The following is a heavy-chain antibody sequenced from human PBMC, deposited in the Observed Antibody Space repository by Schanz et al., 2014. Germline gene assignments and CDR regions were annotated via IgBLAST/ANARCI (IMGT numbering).Heavy chain of an antibody. CDR3: ARASGASGYYFDS. V-gene: IGHV4-31*03. J-gene: IGHJ4*02. CDR2: VFYTGSA. D-gene: IGHD3-10*01. CDR1: GDSITGVSRY. Sequence: QVQLQESGPGLVKPSETLSLTCSVSGDSITGVSRYWGWIRLHPEDGLDWIGYVFYTGSAHYNPNFRSRVAISVDTSKNQFSLKMTSVTAADTAVYYCARASGASGYYFDSWGQGTLVTVSS.